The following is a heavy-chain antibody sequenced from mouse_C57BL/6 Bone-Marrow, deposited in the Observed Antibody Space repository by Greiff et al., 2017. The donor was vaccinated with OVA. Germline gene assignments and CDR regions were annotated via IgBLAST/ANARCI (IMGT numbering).Heavy chain of an antibody. CDR1: GYTFTDYE. D-gene: IGHD2-4*01. J-gene: IGHJ3*01. Sequence: VQLQQSGAELVRPGASVTLSCKASGYTFTDYEMHWVKQTPVHGLEWIGAIDPETGGTAYNQKFKGKAILTADKSSSTAYMELRSLTSEDSAVYYCTRGDDYDWCAYWGQGTLVTVSA. V-gene: IGHV1-15*01. CDR2: IDPETGGT. CDR3: TRGDDYDWCAY.